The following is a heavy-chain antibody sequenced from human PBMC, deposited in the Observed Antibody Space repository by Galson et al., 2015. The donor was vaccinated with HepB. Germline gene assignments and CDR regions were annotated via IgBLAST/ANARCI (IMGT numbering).Heavy chain of an antibody. V-gene: IGHV6-1*01. Sequence: CAISGDSVSSNSAAWNWIRQSPSRGLEWLGRTYYRSKWYNDYAVSVKSRITINPDTSKNQFSLQLNSVTPEDTAVYYCAGSTDRNWNYVVYWGQGTLVTVSS. J-gene: IGHJ4*02. CDR3: AGSTDRNWNYVVY. D-gene: IGHD1-1*01. CDR2: TYYRSKWYN. CDR1: GDSVSSNSAA.